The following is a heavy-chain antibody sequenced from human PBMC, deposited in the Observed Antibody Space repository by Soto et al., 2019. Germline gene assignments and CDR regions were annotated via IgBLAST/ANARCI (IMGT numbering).Heavy chain of an antibody. V-gene: IGHV1-18*01. CDR3: VMVDNYVTPTPQDV. Sequence: QVQLVQSGDEVKKPGASVKVSCKASGYIFVNYGIAWVRQAPGQGLESMGWISPYTGNTHSATKVQGRLTMTTDTXXSTAYMDLGSLTSDDTAVYYCVMVDNYVTPTPQDVWGQGTTVTVSS. J-gene: IGHJ6*02. CDR1: GYIFVNYG. D-gene: IGHD3-16*01. CDR2: ISPYTGNT.